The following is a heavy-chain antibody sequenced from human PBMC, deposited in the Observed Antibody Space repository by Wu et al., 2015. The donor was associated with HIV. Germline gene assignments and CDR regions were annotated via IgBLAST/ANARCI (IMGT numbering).Heavy chain of an antibody. J-gene: IGHJ5*02. V-gene: IGHV1-69*12. CDR1: GDTFNNYA. CDR3: AREEGHYGGNSRRNWFDP. Sequence: QVQLVQSGAEVKKPGSSVKVSCKSSGDTFNNYAITWVRQAPGQGLEWMGGIIPVFGTVNYAQKFQGRVTIIADESTSTAYMELSSLRSEDTAVYYCAREEGHYGGNSRRNWFDPWGQGTLVTVSS. CDR2: IIPVFGTV. D-gene: IGHD4-23*01.